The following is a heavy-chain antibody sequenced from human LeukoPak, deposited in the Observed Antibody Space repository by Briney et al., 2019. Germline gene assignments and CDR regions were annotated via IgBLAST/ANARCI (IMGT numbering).Heavy chain of an antibody. CDR1: GFTFSSYA. J-gene: IGHJ6*02. Sequence: GGSLRLSRAASGFTFSSYAMHWVRQAPGKGLEWVAVISYDGSNKYYADSVKGRFTISRDNSKNTLYLQMNSLRAEDTAVYYCASPNNYYGMDVWGQGTTVTVSS. V-gene: IGHV3-30-3*01. CDR2: ISYDGSNK. CDR3: ASPNNYYGMDV.